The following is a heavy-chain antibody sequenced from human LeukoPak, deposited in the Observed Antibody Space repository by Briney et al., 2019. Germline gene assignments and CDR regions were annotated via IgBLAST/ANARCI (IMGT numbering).Heavy chain of an antibody. D-gene: IGHD3-10*01. CDR1: GDSIRSTSYY. Sequence: SETLSLTCTVSGDSIRSTSYYWGWIRQPPGKGLEWIGSIYYSGNTYYNPSLMSRVTISVDTSKNQFSLHLSSVTAADTAVYYCARGIRGYYYYYYMDVWGKGTTVTISS. V-gene: IGHV4-39*07. CDR3: ARGIRGYYYYYYMDV. CDR2: IYYSGNT. J-gene: IGHJ6*03.